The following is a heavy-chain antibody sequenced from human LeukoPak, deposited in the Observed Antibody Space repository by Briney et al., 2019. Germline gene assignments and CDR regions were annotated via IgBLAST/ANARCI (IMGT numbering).Heavy chain of an antibody. Sequence: SETLSLTSAVYGGSFSGYYWSWIRQPPGKGLEWIGEINHSGSTNYNPSLKSRVTISVDTSKNQFSLKLSSVTAADTAVYYCARGPGYYYGMDVWGQGTTVTVSS. CDR2: INHSGST. CDR1: GGSFSGYY. V-gene: IGHV4-34*01. J-gene: IGHJ6*02. CDR3: ARGPGYYYGMDV.